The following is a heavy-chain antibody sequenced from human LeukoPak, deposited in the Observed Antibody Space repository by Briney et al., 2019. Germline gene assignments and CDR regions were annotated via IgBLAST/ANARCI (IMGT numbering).Heavy chain of an antibody. V-gene: IGHV4-61*01. D-gene: IGHD6-13*01. J-gene: IGHJ4*02. Sequence: SETLSLTCTVSGGSVSSGNYYWSWIRQPPGKGLEWIGFMSNSGHTDSNASLKSRVTIPVDTSKNQFSLKLKSVTAADTAVYYCARVSVAGTGPDYWGQGTLVTVSS. CDR2: MSNSGHT. CDR1: GGSVSSGNYY. CDR3: ARVSVAGTGPDY.